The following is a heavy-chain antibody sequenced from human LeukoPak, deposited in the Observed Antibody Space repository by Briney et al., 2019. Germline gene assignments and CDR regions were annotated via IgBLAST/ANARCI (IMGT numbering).Heavy chain of an antibody. J-gene: IGHJ5*02. Sequence: SVKVSCKASGGTFSSYAISWVRQAPGQGLEWIGGIIPIFGTANYAQKFQGRVTITADKSTSTAYMELSSLRSEDTAVYYCARGRPTTSIAAAGVNWFDPWGQGTLVTVSS. V-gene: IGHV1-69*06. CDR2: IIPIFGTA. CDR3: ARGRPTTSIAAAGVNWFDP. D-gene: IGHD6-13*01. CDR1: GGTFSSYA.